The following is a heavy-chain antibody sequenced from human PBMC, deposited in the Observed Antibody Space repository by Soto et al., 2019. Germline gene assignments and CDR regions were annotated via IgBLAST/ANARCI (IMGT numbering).Heavy chain of an antibody. CDR1: GFTFGHFA. CDR3: AREACSGGNCFYFGPDY. V-gene: IGHV3-23*01. D-gene: IGHD2-15*01. J-gene: IGHJ4*02. Sequence: PGGSLRLSCAASGFTFGHFAMTWVRQAPGKGLEWVSTISGGDGSTYYADSVKGRFTISRDNAKNTLYLQMNSLRAEDTAVYYCAREACSGGNCFYFGPDYWGQGT. CDR2: ISGGDGST.